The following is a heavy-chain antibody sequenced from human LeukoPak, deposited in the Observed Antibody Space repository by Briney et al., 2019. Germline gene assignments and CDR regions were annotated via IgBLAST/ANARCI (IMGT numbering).Heavy chain of an antibody. CDR3: AKDLGSVVTPPSLDF. V-gene: IGHV3-23*01. CDR2: ISASGGDT. CDR1: GFTFSSYA. Sequence: GSLRLSCAASGFTFSSYAMSWVRQAPGKGLEWVSAISASGGDTYYADSVKGRFTISRDNSKNTLYLQMSSLRAEDTAVYYCAKDLGSVVTPPSLDFWGQGTLVTVSS. D-gene: IGHD4-23*01. J-gene: IGHJ4*02.